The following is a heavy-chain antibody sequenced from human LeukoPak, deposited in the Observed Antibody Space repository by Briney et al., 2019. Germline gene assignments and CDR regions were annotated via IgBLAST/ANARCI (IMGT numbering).Heavy chain of an antibody. D-gene: IGHD3-22*01. V-gene: IGHV4-4*07. CDR1: GGSISSYY. CDR3: AREYDDSSGYYYSFDY. CDR2: IYTSGST. J-gene: IGHJ4*02. Sequence: SETLSLTCTVSGGSISSYYWSWIRQPAGKGLEWIGRIYTSGSTNYNPSLKSRVTISVDTSKNQFSLKLSSVTAADTAAYYCAREYDDSSGYYYSFDYWGQGTLVTVSS.